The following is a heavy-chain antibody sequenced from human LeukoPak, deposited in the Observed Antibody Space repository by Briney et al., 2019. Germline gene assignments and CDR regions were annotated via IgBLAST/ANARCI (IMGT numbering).Heavy chain of an antibody. CDR3: AKDLGWWELIFGY. CDR1: GFTFSSYG. Sequence: PGGSLRLSCAASGFTFSSYGMHWVRQAPGKGLEWVAVISYDGSNKYYADSVKGRFTISRDNSKNTLYLQMNSLRAEDTAVYYCAKDLGWWELIFGYWGQGTLVTVSS. D-gene: IGHD1-26*01. V-gene: IGHV3-30*18. CDR2: ISYDGSNK. J-gene: IGHJ4*02.